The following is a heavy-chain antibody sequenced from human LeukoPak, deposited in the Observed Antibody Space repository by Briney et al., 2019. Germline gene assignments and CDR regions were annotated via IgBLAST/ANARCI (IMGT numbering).Heavy chain of an antibody. CDR2: ISAYNGNT. V-gene: IGHV1-18*01. CDR3: ARDRYCSSTSCYDYYYYYYMDV. CDR1: GYTFTSYV. Sequence: ASVKVSCKASGYTFTSYVISWGRQAPGQGLRWMGWISAYNGNTNYAQTLQGRVTMTTDTSTSTAYMELRSLRSDDTAVYYCARDRYCSSTSCYDYYYYYYMDVWGKGTTVTVSS. J-gene: IGHJ6*03. D-gene: IGHD2-2*01.